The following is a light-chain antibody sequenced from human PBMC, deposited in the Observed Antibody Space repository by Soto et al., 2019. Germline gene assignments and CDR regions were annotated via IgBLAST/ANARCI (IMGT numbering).Light chain of an antibody. CDR1: QSVSSNY. CDR3: QQYGSAPPIT. J-gene: IGKJ5*01. Sequence: EIVLTQSPGTLSLSPVERATLSCRAIQSVSSNYLAWYQQKPGQAPRLLIYGASSRATGIPDRFSGSGSGTDVTLTITRLEPEDFAVYYCQQYGSAPPITFGQGTRLEI. CDR2: GAS. V-gene: IGKV3-20*01.